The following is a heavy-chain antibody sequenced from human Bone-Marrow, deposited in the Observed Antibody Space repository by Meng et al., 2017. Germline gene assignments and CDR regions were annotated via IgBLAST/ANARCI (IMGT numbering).Heavy chain of an antibody. Sequence: GGSLRLSCAASGFTFSSYAMHWVRQAPGKGLEYVSAISSNGGSTYYADSVKGRFAISRDNSKNTLYLQMNSLRAEDTAVYYCARGIPGIAAAGPEYYYYYGMDVWGQGTTVTVSS. V-gene: IGHV3-64*02. CDR1: GFTFSSYA. CDR2: ISSNGGST. J-gene: IGHJ6*02. D-gene: IGHD6-13*01. CDR3: ARGIPGIAAAGPEYYYYYGMDV.